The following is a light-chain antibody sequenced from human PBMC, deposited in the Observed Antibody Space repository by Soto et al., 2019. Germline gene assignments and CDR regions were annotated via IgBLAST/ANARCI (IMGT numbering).Light chain of an antibody. Sequence: QSVLTQPPSASGTPGQRVMMSCSGSTSNIRRHTVNWYQQLPGAAPKLLIYSNVQRPSGVPDRFSGSKSGTSASLAISGLQSEDEGDYYCAAWDDNLNGVVFGGGIKLTVL. CDR2: SNV. CDR1: TSNIRRHT. J-gene: IGLJ2*01. CDR3: AAWDDNLNGVV. V-gene: IGLV1-44*01.